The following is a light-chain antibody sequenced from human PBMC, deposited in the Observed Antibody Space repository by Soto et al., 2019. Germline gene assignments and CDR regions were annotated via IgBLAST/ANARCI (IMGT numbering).Light chain of an antibody. V-gene: IGLV2-14*03. J-gene: IGLJ2*01. CDR2: DVN. CDR3: TSWTTSTTMI. CDR1: SSDIGAYNF. Sequence: QSALTQPASVSGSPGQSITISCTGTSSDIGAYNFVSWYQQHPGKAPKLMLYDVNIRPSGVSNRFSGSKSGNTASLTISGRLAEDEADYYCTSWTTSTTMIFGGGTKLTVL.